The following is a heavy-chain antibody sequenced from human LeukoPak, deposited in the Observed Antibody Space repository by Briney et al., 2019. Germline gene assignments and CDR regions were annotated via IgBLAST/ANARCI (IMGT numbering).Heavy chain of an antibody. J-gene: IGHJ4*02. CDR2: IIPILGIA. V-gene: IGHV1-69*04. CDR1: GGTFSSYA. Sequence: GASVKVSCKASGGTFSSYAISWVRQAPGQGLEWMGRIIPILGIANYAQKFQGRVTITADKSTSTAYMELSSLRSEDTAVYDCARVPAAYCGGDCYRPYFDYWGQGTLVTVSS. CDR3: ARVPAAYCGGDCYRPYFDY. D-gene: IGHD2-21*02.